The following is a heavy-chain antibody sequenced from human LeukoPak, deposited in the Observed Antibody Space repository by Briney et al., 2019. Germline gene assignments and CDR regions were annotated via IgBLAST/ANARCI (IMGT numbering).Heavy chain of an antibody. V-gene: IGHV4-34*01. D-gene: IGHD3-3*01. J-gene: IGHJ4*02. CDR1: GGSFSGYY. CDR2: INHSGST. CDR3: ARRSGRPDY. Sequence: SETLSLTCAVYGGSFSGYYWSWIRQPPGKGLEWIGEINHSGSTNYNPSLKSRVTISVDTSKNQFSLKLSSVTAADTAVYYCARRSGRPDYWGQGTLVTVSS.